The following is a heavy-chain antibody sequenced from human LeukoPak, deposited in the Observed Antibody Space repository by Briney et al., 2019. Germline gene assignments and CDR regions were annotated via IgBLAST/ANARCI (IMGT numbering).Heavy chain of an antibody. J-gene: IGHJ4*02. CDR2: IYPSYGGA. D-gene: IGHD3-16*01. V-gene: IGHV1-46*01. CDR1: GYTFTNYY. Sequence: GATVKLSCKASGYTFTNYYIHWVRPAPGQGLEWMGIIYPSYGGANYAQMFQGRVSLTRDTSTNTVYMELSSLRSDDTAMYYCARELEGGYFDYWGQGTLVTVSS. CDR3: ARELEGGYFDY.